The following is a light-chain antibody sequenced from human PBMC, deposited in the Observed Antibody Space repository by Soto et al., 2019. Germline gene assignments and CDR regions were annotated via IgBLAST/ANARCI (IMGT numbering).Light chain of an antibody. CDR3: QQYNTWPFT. V-gene: IGKV3-15*01. CDR2: GAS. CDR1: QSISSY. Sequence: EIVMTQSPATLSVSPGERATISCRASQSISSYLAWYQQKPGQAPRLLIYGASTRATGIPATFSGSGSGTDFTLTISSLQSEDFAVYYCQQYNTWPFTFGPGTKVEIK. J-gene: IGKJ3*01.